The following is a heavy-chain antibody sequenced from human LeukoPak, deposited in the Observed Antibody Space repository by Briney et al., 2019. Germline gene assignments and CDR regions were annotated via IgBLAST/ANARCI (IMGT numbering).Heavy chain of an antibody. CDR2: IYFSGSASSGSS. D-gene: IGHD2-15*01. CDR3: AREVPFCSSGGSCFRRFDF. V-gene: IGHV4-59*01. Sequence: KPSETLSLTCTVSGDSISRYYWTWIRQSPGRGLEWIGFIYFSGSASSGSSNYNPSLKGRLAMSLDTSKNTFSLTLNSVTAADTAVYYCAREVPFCSSGGSCFRRFDFWGQGILVTVSS. J-gene: IGHJ4*02. CDR1: GDSISRYY.